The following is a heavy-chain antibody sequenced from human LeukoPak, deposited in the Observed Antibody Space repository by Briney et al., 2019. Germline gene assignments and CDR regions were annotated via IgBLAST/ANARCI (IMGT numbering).Heavy chain of an antibody. D-gene: IGHD1-14*01. Sequence: SGTLSLTCAVSGGSISRSNWWSRVRQPPGKGLEWIGDILHSGDTNYNASLRSRLTISLDKSRNQFSLQLSSVTAADTAVYYCAGYNIPYTFEFWGPGTVVTVSS. J-gene: IGHJ4*02. CDR1: GGSISRSNW. CDR3: AGYNIPYTFEF. CDR2: ILHSGDT. V-gene: IGHV4-4*02.